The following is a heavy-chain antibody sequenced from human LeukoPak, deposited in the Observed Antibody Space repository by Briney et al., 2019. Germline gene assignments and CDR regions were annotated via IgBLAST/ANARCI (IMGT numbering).Heavy chain of an antibody. Sequence: GGSLRLSCAASGFTSSSYRMYWVRQAPGKGLVWVSRINGDGSTTKYADSVKGRFTISKDNAKNTLYLQMNSLRTEDTAVYYCARGNYGLDYWGQGTLVTVSS. CDR2: INGDGSTT. J-gene: IGHJ4*02. D-gene: IGHD4-17*01. CDR1: GFTSSSYR. CDR3: ARGNYGLDY. V-gene: IGHV3-74*03.